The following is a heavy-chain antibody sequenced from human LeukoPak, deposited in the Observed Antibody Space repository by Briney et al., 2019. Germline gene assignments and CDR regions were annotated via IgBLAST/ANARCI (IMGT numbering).Heavy chain of an antibody. J-gene: IGHJ4*02. Sequence: SETLSLTCTVSGGSITNYYWSWIRQPPGKGLEWIGYIYYSGSTNYNPSLKSRVTMSVDKTKNQFSLKLNSVTAADTAVYYCARSMVLIAAAGKGFDYWGQGTLVTVSS. CDR1: GGSITNYY. CDR2: IYYSGST. V-gene: IGHV4-59*12. D-gene: IGHD6-13*01. CDR3: ARSMVLIAAAGKGFDY.